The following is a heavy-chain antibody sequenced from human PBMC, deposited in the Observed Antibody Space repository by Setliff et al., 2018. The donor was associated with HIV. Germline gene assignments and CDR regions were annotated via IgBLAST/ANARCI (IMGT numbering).Heavy chain of an antibody. CDR1: GDKFTNYW. D-gene: IGHD3-9*01. Sequence: PGESLKISCKDSGDKFTNYWLGWVRQMPGKGLEWIGVIYPSDSDKRVSPSFRGQVTISADKSKSTAYLQWSSLRASDTATYYRAKGGGLGFRYHDWFVKIWGQGTLVTVSS. CDR2: IYPSDSDK. V-gene: IGHV5-51*01. J-gene: IGHJ4*03. CDR3: AKGGGLGFRYHDWFVKI.